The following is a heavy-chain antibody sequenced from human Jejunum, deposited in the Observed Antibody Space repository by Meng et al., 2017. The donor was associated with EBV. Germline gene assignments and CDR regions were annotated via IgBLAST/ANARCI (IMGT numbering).Heavy chain of an antibody. V-gene: IGHV2-5*02. J-gene: IGHJ4*02. CDR2: VYWDDYK. CDR1: GFSLSTSGVG. D-gene: IGHD6-6*01. Sequence: QITLKESGPTLVTPPQTLTLTCTFSGFSLSTSGVGVGWIRQPPGKALEFLALVYWDDYKPFSPSLKNRLTITKDTSKNQVVFTMTNMDPVDTATYYCAHRKDGTFDFWGQGTLVTVAS. CDR3: AHRKDGTFDF.